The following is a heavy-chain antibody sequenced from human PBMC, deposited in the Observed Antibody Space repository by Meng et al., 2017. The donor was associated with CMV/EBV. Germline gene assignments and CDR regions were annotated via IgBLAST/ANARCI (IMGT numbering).Heavy chain of an antibody. CDR2: ISSTGGT. CDR1: RGFFGGFF. CDR3: ARERGDDSGYNFDS. D-gene: IGHD3-22*01. V-gene: IGHV4-4*07. J-gene: IGHJ4*02. Sequence: PADALAFICSVSRGFFGGFFWTWPRQPPGKGPACIGRISSTGGTNYNPSFGSRVTLSLDGSNNQFSLKLNSVTAADTAIYYCARERGDDSGYNFDSWGQGTLVTVSS.